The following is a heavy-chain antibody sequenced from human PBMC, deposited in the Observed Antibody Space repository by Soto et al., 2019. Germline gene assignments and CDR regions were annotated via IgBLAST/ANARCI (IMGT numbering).Heavy chain of an antibody. J-gene: IGHJ4*02. CDR2: ISAYNGNT. CDR3: ARVTDYGGNSYYSDF. CDR1: GYTFTSYG. D-gene: IGHD4-17*01. Sequence: ASVKVSCKASGYTFTSYGISWVRQAPGQGLEWMGWISAYNGNTNYAQKLQGRVTMTTDTSTSTAYMELRSLRSDDTAVYYCARVTDYGGNSYYSDFCGQGILVTVSS. V-gene: IGHV1-18*01.